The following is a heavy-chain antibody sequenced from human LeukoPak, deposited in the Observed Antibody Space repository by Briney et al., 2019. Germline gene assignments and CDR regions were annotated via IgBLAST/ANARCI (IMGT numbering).Heavy chain of an antibody. V-gene: IGHV4-59*01. D-gene: IGHD6-19*01. J-gene: IGHJ3*02. CDR1: GGSISSYY. CDR2: IYYSGST. CDR3: ARDLPDSSGWYPDAFDI. Sequence: KPSETLSLTCTVSGGSISSYYWSWIRQPPGKGLEWIGYIYYSGSTNYNPSLKSRFTISVDTSKNQFSLKLSSVTAADTAVYYCARDLPDSSGWYPDAFDIWGQGTMVTVSS.